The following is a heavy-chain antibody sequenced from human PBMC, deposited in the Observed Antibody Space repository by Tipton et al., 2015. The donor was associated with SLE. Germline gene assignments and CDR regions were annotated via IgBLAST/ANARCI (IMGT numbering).Heavy chain of an antibody. Sequence: GLVKPSETLSLTCAVYGGSFSGYYWSWISQPPGKGLEWIGEINHSGSTNYNPSLKSRVTISVDTSKNQFSLKLSSVTAADTAVYYCAREAGDPPYFQHWGQGTLVTVSS. CDR2: INHSGST. CDR1: GGSFSGYY. D-gene: IGHD2-21*02. CDR3: AREAGDPPYFQH. V-gene: IGHV4-34*01. J-gene: IGHJ1*01.